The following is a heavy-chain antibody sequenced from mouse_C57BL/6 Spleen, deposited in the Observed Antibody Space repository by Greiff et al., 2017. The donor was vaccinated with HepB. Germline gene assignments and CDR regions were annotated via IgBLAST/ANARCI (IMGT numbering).Heavy chain of an antibody. CDR3: ARSGGITTVVATDFDY. D-gene: IGHD1-1*01. CDR1: GFNIKDYY. V-gene: IGHV14-2*01. Sequence: EVQLQQSGAELVKPGASVKLSCTASGFNIKDYYMHWVKQRTEQGLEWIGRIDPEDGETKYAPKFQGKATITADTSSNTAYLPLSSLTSEDTAVYYCARSGGITTVVATDFDYWGQGTTLTVSS. CDR2: IDPEDGET. J-gene: IGHJ2*01.